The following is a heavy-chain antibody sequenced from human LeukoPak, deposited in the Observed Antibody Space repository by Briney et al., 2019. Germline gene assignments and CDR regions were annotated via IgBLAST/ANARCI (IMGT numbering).Heavy chain of an antibody. Sequence: GGSLRLSCAASGFTFSGYAMSWVRQAPGKGLEWVSAISGSGGSTYYADSVKGRFTISRDNSKNTLYLQMNSLRAEDTAVYYCAKERLGSITIFGVAFDYWGQGTLVTVSS. CDR1: GFTFSGYA. V-gene: IGHV3-23*01. D-gene: IGHD3-3*01. CDR2: ISGSGGST. CDR3: AKERLGSITIFGVAFDY. J-gene: IGHJ4*02.